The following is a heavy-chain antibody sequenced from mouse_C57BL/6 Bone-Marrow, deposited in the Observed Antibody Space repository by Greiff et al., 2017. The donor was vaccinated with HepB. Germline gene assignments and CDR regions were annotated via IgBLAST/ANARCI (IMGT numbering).Heavy chain of an antibody. J-gene: IGHJ4*01. CDR1: GYTFTEYT. Sequence: VQLQQSGAELVKPGASVKLSCKASGYTFTEYTIHWVKQRSGQGLEWIGWFYPGSGSIKYNEKFKDKATLTADKSSSTVYMELSRLTSEDSAVYFCARHCPLIYYGNPYYSMDYWGQGTSVTVSS. V-gene: IGHV1-62-2*01. CDR3: ARHCPLIYYGNPYYSMDY. D-gene: IGHD2-1*01. CDR2: FYPGSGSI.